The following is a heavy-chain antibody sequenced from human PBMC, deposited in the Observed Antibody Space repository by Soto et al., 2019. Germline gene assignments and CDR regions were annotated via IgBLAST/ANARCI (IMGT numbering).Heavy chain of an antibody. CDR3: ARTSAAGNYYYVMDV. CDR2: IYPGDSDT. D-gene: IGHD6-13*01. Sequence: PGESLKISCKGSGYSFTSYWIGWVRQMPGKGLEWMGIIYPGDSDTRYSPSFQGQVTISADKSISTAYLQWSSLKASDTAMYYCARTSAAGNYYYVMDVWGQGTTVIVSS. V-gene: IGHV5-51*01. CDR1: GYSFTSYW. J-gene: IGHJ6*02.